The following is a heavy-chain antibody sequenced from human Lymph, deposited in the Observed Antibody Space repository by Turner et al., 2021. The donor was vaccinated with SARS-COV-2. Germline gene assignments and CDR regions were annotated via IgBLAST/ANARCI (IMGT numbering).Heavy chain of an antibody. Sequence: EVQLVESGGGVVQPGGSLRLSCAASGFTFDDYAMHWVRQAPGKGLEWVSLISGDGVGTYYADSVKGRFTISRDNSKNSLSLQMNSLRAEDTALYYCAKDPGYCSGGSCYSRTYFDFWGQGTLVTVSA. CDR1: GFTFDDYA. V-gene: IGHV3-43*02. D-gene: IGHD2-15*01. J-gene: IGHJ4*02. CDR2: ISGDGVGT. CDR3: AKDPGYCSGGSCYSRTYFDF.